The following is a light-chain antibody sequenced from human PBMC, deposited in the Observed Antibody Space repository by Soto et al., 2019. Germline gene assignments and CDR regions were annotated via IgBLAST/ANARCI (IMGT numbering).Light chain of an antibody. CDR3: HQYNYWPVT. J-gene: IGKJ2*01. V-gene: IGKV3-15*01. CDR2: GAS. Sequence: LMTQSPAILSFSPGERVTLSCRASQDVGINLAWYQQKPGHAPRLVVYGASTRATAFPARFSGSGSGTEFTLTISSLQYEDLAVYYCHQYNYWPVTFGQGTKLEIK. CDR1: QDVGIN.